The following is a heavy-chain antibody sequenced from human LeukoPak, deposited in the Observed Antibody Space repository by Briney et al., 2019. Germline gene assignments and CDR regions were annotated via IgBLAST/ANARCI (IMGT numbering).Heavy chain of an antibody. CDR3: AGEQEAARNWFFDL. CDR1: GFTFSSYW. Sequence: PGGSLRLSCAASGFTFSSYWMHWVRQAPGKGLVWVSRIHRDGTNPEYADSVRGRFTISRDNAENTLYLQMNTVRDDDTAVYFCAGEQEAARNWFFDLWGRGTLVTVSS. V-gene: IGHV3-74*03. J-gene: IGHJ2*01. CDR2: IHRDGTNP. D-gene: IGHD6-6*01.